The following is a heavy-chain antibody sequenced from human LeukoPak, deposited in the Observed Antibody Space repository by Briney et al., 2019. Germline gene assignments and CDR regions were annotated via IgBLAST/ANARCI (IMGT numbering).Heavy chain of an antibody. J-gene: IGHJ4*02. V-gene: IGHV4-39*07. CDR1: GGSISSTTYY. CDR3: ARRLRRDGNKKAGYYFDY. Sequence: SETLSLTCTVSGGSISSTTYYWGWIRQPPGKGLEWIGSIYYSGSTNYNPSLKSRVTISVDTSKNQFSLKLSSVTAADTAVYYCARRLRRDGNKKAGYYFDYWGQGTLVTVSS. CDR2: IYYSGST. D-gene: IGHD5-24*01.